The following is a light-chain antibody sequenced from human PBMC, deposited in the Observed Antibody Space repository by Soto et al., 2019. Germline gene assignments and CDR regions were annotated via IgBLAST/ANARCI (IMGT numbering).Light chain of an antibody. Sequence: AIRMTQSPSSLSASTGDRVTITCRASQGISSYLAWYQQKVGKAPKLLIYAASTLQSGVPSRFSGSGYGTDFTLTISCLQSEDFATYYCQQYYSYPFTFGGGTKVEIK. CDR1: QGISSY. V-gene: IGKV1-8*01. J-gene: IGKJ4*01. CDR2: AAS. CDR3: QQYYSYPFT.